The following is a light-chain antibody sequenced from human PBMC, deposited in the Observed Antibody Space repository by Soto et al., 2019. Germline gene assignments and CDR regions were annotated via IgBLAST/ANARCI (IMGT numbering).Light chain of an antibody. Sequence: EIVLTQSPGTLSLSPGEGATLSCRASQSVSSSYLAWYQQKPGQAPRLLIYGASRRATGIPDRFSGSGSGTDFSLTISRLESEDSAVYYCQQYGTSPLTFGGGTKVDIK. CDR2: GAS. V-gene: IGKV3-20*01. CDR1: QSVSSSY. CDR3: QQYGTSPLT. J-gene: IGKJ4*01.